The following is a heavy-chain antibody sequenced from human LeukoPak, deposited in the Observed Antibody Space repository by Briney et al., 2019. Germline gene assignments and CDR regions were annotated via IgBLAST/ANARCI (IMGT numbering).Heavy chain of an antibody. J-gene: IGHJ5*02. D-gene: IGHD3-10*01. CDR1: GGTFSSYA. V-gene: IGHV1-69*05. CDR3: AVFSGSSYNWFDP. CDR2: IIPIFGTA. Sequence: ASVKVSCKASGGTFSSYAISWARQAPGQGLEWMGGIIPIFGTANYAQKFQGRVTITTDESTSTAYMELSSLRSEDTAVYYCAVFSGSSYNWFDPWGQGTLVTVSS.